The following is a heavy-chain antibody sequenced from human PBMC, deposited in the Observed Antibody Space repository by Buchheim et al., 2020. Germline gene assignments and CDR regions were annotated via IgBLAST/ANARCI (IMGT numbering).Heavy chain of an antibody. Sequence: QVQLVQSGAEVKKPGASVKVSCKASGYTFTGYYMHRVRQAPGQGLEWMGRINPNSGGTNYAQKFQGRVTMTRATSISTAYMELSRLRSDDTAVYYCASGVYDSSGYFTHYYYYGMDVWGQGTT. J-gene: IGHJ6*02. CDR3: ASGVYDSSGYFTHYYYYGMDV. V-gene: IGHV1-2*06. CDR2: INPNSGGT. CDR1: GYTFTGYY. D-gene: IGHD3-22*01.